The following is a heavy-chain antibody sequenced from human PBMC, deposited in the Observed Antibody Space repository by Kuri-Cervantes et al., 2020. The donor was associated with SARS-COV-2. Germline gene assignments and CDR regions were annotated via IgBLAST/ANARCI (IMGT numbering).Heavy chain of an antibody. CDR1: GFTFGDYA. Sequence: GESLKISCTASGFTFGDYAMSWVRQAPGKGLEWVGFIRSKAYGGTTEYAASVKGRFTISRDDSKSIAYLQMNSLKTEDTAVYYCAKPGITIFGVVQRDPYFDYWGQGTLVTVSS. V-gene: IGHV3-49*04. J-gene: IGHJ4*02. CDR2: IRSKAYGGTT. D-gene: IGHD3-3*01. CDR3: AKPGITIFGVVQRDPYFDY.